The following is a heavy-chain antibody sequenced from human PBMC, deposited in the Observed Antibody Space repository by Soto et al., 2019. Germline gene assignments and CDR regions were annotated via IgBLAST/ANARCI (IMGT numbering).Heavy chain of an antibody. CDR2: ISSSSSYT. V-gene: IGHV3-11*06. Sequence: GSLRLSCAASGFTFSDYYMSWIRQAPGKGLEWVSYISSSSSYTNYADSVKGRFTISRDNAKNSLYLQMNSLRAEDTAVYYCARVYIPGSYLFDYWGQGTLVTVPS. CDR3: ARVYIPGSYLFDY. CDR1: GFTFSDYY. D-gene: IGHD1-26*01. J-gene: IGHJ4*02.